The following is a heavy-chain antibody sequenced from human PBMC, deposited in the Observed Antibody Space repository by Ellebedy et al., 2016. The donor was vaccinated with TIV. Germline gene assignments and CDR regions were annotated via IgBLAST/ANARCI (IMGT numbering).Heavy chain of an antibody. CDR1: GGSMNNYY. CDR2: VYYSGST. CDR3: ARVHCSITTCDYYYMDV. J-gene: IGHJ6*03. Sequence: SETLSLTCTVSGGSMNNYYWSWIRQPPGKGLEWIGYVYYSGSTNFNPSLKSRLTISVDTSKSQFSLKLSSVTAADTAVYYCARVHCSITTCDYYYMDVWGKGTTVTVSS. D-gene: IGHD1-1*01. V-gene: IGHV4-59*08.